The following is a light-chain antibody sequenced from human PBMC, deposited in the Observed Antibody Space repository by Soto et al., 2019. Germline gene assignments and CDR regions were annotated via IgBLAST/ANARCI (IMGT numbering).Light chain of an antibody. CDR2: GAS. CDR3: QQYGSSPDT. J-gene: IGKJ1*01. Sequence: EIVLTQSPGTLSLSPGERATLSCRASQSVSSSYLAWYQQKPGQAPRLLIYGASSRATGIPDRFSGSGSGTDFTLTISGLEPEDFTVYYCQQYGSSPDTFGQGTKVDIK. V-gene: IGKV3-20*01. CDR1: QSVSSSY.